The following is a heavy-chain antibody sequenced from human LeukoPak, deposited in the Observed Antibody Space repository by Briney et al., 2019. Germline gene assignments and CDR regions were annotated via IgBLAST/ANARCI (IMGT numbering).Heavy chain of an antibody. V-gene: IGHV3-7*05. D-gene: IGHD3-10*01. J-gene: IGHJ4*02. CDR2: INQDGSER. CDR1: GFTFSSYS. CDR3: VSLQFDC. Sequence: GGSLRLSCAASGFTFSSYSMYWVRQAPGEGLEWVANINQDGSERYYVGSVKGRFTISRDNAKSSLYLQMNSLRAEDTAVYYCVSLQFDCWGQGTLVTVSS.